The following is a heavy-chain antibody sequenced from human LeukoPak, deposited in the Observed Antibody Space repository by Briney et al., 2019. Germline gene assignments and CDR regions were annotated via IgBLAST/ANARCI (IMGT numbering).Heavy chain of an antibody. CDR3: TTDRPRDFGVATYAFDI. CDR2: IKSKTDGGTT. V-gene: IGHV3-15*01. J-gene: IGHJ3*02. Sequence: GGSLRLSCAASGFTFSNAWMSWVRQAPGKGLEWVGRIKSKTDGGTTDYAAPVKGRFTISRDDSKNTLYLQMNSLKTEDTAVYYCTTDRPRDFGVATYAFDIWGQGTMVTVSS. D-gene: IGHD3-3*01. CDR1: GFTFSNAW.